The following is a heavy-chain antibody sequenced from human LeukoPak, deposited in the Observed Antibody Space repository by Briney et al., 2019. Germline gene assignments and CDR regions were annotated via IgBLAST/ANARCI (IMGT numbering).Heavy chain of an antibody. Sequence: GGSLRLSCAASGFTFSSYAMSWVRQAPGKGLGWVAVISYDGSNKYYADSVKGRFTISRDNSKNTLYLQMNSLRAEDTAMYYCARPIFWSGYQSFDYWGQGTLVTVSS. CDR3: ARPIFWSGYQSFDY. J-gene: IGHJ4*02. CDR2: ISYDGSNK. V-gene: IGHV3-30-3*01. CDR1: GFTFSSYA. D-gene: IGHD3-3*01.